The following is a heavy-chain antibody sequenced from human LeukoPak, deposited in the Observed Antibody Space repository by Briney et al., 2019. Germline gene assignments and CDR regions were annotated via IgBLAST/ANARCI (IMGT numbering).Heavy chain of an antibody. CDR3: AREWELNFDY. V-gene: IGHV4-39*07. D-gene: IGHD1-26*01. CDR2: IYYSGST. J-gene: IGHJ4*02. Sequence: PSEALSLTCTVSGGSISSSSYYWGWIRQPPGKGLEWIGSIYYSGSTYYNPSLKSRVTISVDTSKNQFSLKLSSVTAADTAVSYCAREWELNFDYWGQGTLVTVSS. CDR1: GGSISSSSYY.